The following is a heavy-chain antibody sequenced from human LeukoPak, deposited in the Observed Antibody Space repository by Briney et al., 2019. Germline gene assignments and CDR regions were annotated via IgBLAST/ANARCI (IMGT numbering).Heavy chain of an antibody. CDR2: IYSGGST. J-gene: IGHJ4*02. CDR3: ARYSSSWYYFDY. Sequence: GGSLRLSCAASGFTFSSNYMSWVRQAPGKGLEWVSVIYSGGSTYYADSVKGRFTISRDNSKNTLYLQMNSLRAEDTAVYYCARYSSSWYYFDYWGQGTLVTVSS. V-gene: IGHV3-66*01. CDR1: GFTFSSNY. D-gene: IGHD6-13*01.